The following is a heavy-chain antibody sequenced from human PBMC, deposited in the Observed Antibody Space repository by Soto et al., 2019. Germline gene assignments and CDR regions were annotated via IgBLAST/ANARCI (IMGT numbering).Heavy chain of an antibody. CDR3: ATELRSSFYFDY. J-gene: IGHJ4*02. CDR2: IYHSGST. V-gene: IGHV4-30-2*01. D-gene: IGHD6-13*01. Sequence: SETLSLTCAVSGGSISSGGYSWSWIRQPPGKGLEWIGYIYHSGSTYYNPSLKSRVTISVDRSKNQFSLKLSSVTAADTAVYYCATELRSSFYFDYWGQETMVTVSS. CDR1: GGSISSGGYS.